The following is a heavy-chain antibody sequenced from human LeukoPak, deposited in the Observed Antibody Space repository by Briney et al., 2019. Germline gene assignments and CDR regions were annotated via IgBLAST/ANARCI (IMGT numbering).Heavy chain of an antibody. V-gene: IGHV3-7*05. D-gene: IGHD1-14*01. Sequence: PGGSLRLSCAASGITFSNSWMTWVRQAPGKGLGWVANIKQDGSEKNYVDSVKGRFTISRDNAKNSLYLQMNSLRAEDTAVYYCARDGNDGFDYWGQGTLVTVSS. CDR2: IKQDGSEK. CDR3: ARDGNDGFDY. CDR1: GITFSNSW. J-gene: IGHJ4*02.